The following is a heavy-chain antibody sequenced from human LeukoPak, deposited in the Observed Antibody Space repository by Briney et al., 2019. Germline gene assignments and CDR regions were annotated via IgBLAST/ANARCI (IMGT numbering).Heavy chain of an antibody. D-gene: IGHD3-10*01. CDR3: ARGGNYYGSGSYSNFDY. CDR1: GGSISSYY. V-gene: IGHV4-59*01. CDR2: IYYSGST. Sequence: PSETLSLTCTVSGGSISSYYWSWIRQPPGKGLEWIGYIYYSGSTNYNPSLKSRVTISVDTSKNQFSLKLSSVTAADTAVYYCARGGNYYGSGSYSNFDYWGQRTLVTVPS. J-gene: IGHJ4*02.